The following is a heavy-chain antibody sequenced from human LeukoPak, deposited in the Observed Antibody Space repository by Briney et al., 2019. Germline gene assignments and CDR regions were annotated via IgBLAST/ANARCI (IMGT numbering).Heavy chain of an antibody. Sequence: EASVKVSCKASGYTFTGYYMHWVRQAPGQGLEWMGWINPNSGGTNYAQKFQGRVTMTRDTSISTAYMELSRLRSDDTAVYYCARLHEPNSYFDYWGQGTLVTVSS. CDR3: ARLHEPNSYFDY. CDR1: GYTFTGYY. J-gene: IGHJ4*02. CDR2: INPNSGGT. D-gene: IGHD5-24*01. V-gene: IGHV1-2*02.